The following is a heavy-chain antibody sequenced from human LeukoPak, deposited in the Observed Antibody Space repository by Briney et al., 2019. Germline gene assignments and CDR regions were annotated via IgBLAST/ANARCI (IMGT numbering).Heavy chain of an antibody. CDR1: GGTFSSYT. J-gene: IGHJ4*02. Sequence: SVKVSCKASGGTFSSYTISWVRQAPGQGLEWMGRIIPILGIANYAQKFQGRVTITADKPTSTAYMELSSLRSEDTAVYYCAGDWSGYCSSTSCFHYYFDYWGQGTLVTVSS. CDR2: IIPILGIA. V-gene: IGHV1-69*04. CDR3: AGDWSGYCSSTSCFHYYFDY. D-gene: IGHD2-2*03.